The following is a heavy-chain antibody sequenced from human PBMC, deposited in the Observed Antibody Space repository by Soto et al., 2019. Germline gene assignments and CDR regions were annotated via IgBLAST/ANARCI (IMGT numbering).Heavy chain of an antibody. CDR1: GFTYSRYA. J-gene: IGHJ3*02. CDR2: ISGSGGST. CDR3: ARKRYSIAAPRDAFDI. Sequence: PGGSLRLSCAASGFTYSRYAMSWVRQAPGKGLEWVASISGSGGSTYYADSVKGRFTISRDNSKNTLYLQMNNLRAEDTAVYYCARKRYSIAAPRDAFDIWGQGTMVTVSS. D-gene: IGHD6-6*01. V-gene: IGHV3-23*01.